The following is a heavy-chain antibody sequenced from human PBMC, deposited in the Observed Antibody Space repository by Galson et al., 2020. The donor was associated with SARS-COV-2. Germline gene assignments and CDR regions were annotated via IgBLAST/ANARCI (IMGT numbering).Heavy chain of an antibody. CDR3: ATLERVFTGLHWFDP. CDR2: ISSSSSSI. V-gene: IGHV3-21*01. J-gene: IGHJ5*02. CDR1: GFTFSTYN. D-gene: IGHD3-22*01. Sequence: NSGGSLRLSCAASGFTFSTYNMNWVRQAPGKGLEWVSSISSSSSSIYYADSVKGRFTISRDNAKNSLYLQMNSLRAEDTGVYYCATLERVFTGLHWFDPWGQGTLVTVSS.